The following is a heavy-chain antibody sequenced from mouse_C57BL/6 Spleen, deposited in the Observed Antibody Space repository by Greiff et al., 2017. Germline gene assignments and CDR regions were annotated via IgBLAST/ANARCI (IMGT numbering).Heavy chain of an antibody. Sequence: QVQLQQSGAELMKPGASVKLSCKATGYTFTGYWIEWVKQRPGHGLEWIGEIFPGSGSTNYNEKFKGNATFTADKSSNTAYMQLSSLTTEDSAIYYCAREGCNWGLSLTYWGQGTLVTVSA. CDR3: AREGCNWGLSLTY. V-gene: IGHV1-9*01. CDR2: IFPGSGST. D-gene: IGHD3-3*01. J-gene: IGHJ3*01. CDR1: GYTFTGYW.